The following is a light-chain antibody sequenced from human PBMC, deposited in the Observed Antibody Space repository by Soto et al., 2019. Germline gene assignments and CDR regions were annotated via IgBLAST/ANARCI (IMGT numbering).Light chain of an antibody. CDR3: QQYNSYSSST. V-gene: IGKV1-5*03. J-gene: IGKJ2*01. CDR2: KAS. CDR1: QSISSW. Sequence: DIQMTQSPSTLSASVGDRVTITCRASQSISSWLAWYQQKPGKAPKLLIYKASSLESGVPSRFSGSGSGTEFTLTISRLHPDDFATYYCQQYNSYSSSTFGQGTKLEIK.